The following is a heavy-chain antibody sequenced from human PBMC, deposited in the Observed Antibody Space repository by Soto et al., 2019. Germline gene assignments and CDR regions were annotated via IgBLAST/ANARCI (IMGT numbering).Heavy chain of an antibody. CDR1: GGSFSGYY. CDR3: ARGRSYLVRGPLNWFDP. Sequence: SETLSLTCAVYGGSFSGYYWSWIRQPPGKGLEWIGEINHSGSTNYNPSLKSRVTISVDTSKNQFSLKLSSVTAADTAVYYCARGRSYLVRGPLNWFDPWGQGTLVTVSS. V-gene: IGHV4-34*01. CDR2: INHSGST. J-gene: IGHJ5*02. D-gene: IGHD3-10*01.